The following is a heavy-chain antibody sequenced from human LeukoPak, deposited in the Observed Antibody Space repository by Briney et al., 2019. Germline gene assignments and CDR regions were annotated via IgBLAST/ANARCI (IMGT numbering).Heavy chain of an antibody. V-gene: IGHV3-21*01. D-gene: IGHD3-22*01. CDR3: ARVFTVTTLFEASDI. J-gene: IGHJ3*02. Sequence: GGSLRLSCAAAGFIFRSYSMNWVRQAPGKGLEWVSSISSDSSYIYYADSVKGRFTISRDNAKNSLYLQMNSLRAEDTAVYYCARVFTVTTLFEASDIWGQGTMVTVSS. CDR2: ISSDSSYI. CDR1: GFIFRSYS.